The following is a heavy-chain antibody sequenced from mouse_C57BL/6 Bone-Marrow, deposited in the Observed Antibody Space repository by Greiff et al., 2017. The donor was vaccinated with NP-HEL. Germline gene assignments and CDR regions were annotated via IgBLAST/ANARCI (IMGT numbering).Heavy chain of an antibody. D-gene: IGHD1-1*01. CDR1: GFTFSDFY. V-gene: IGHV7-1*01. CDR3: ARDAYYGSSYVWYFDV. Sequence: EVKVVESGGGLVQSGRSLRLSCATSGFTFSDFYMEWVRQAPGKGLEWIAASRNKANDYTTEYSASVKGRFIVSRDTSQSILYLQMNALRAEDTAIYYCARDAYYGSSYVWYFDVWGTGTTVTVSS. CDR2: SRNKANDYTT. J-gene: IGHJ1*03.